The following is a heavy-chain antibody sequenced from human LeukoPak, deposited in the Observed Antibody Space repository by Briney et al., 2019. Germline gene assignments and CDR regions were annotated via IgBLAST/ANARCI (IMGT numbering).Heavy chain of an antibody. J-gene: IGHJ4*02. CDR3: AREMRPYIVVVPAALGY. D-gene: IGHD2-2*01. CDR1: GGTFSSYT. CDR2: ISAYNGNT. V-gene: IGHV1-18*01. Sequence: AASVKVSCKASGGTFSSYTIAWVRQAPGQGLEWMGWISAYNGNTNYAQKLQGRVTITTDTSTSTAYMELRSLRSDDTAVYYCAREMRPYIVVVPAALGYWGQGTLVTVSS.